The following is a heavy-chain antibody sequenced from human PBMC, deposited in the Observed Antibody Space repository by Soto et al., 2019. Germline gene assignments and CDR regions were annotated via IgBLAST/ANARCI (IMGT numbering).Heavy chain of an antibody. J-gene: IGHJ4*02. Sequence: SGPTLVKPTQTLTLTCTFSGFSLSTSGVGVGWIRQPPGKALEWLALIYWNDDKRYSPSLKSRLTITKDTSKNQVVLKMTNMDPVDTATYYCAHRPPVPGPYSSSLHFDYWGQGTLVTVSS. CDR2: IYWNDDK. CDR1: GFSLSTSGVG. D-gene: IGHD6-13*01. CDR3: AHRPPVPGPYSSSLHFDY. V-gene: IGHV2-5*01.